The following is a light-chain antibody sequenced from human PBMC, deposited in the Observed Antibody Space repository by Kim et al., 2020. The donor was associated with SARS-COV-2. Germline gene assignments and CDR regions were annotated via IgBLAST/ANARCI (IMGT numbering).Light chain of an antibody. CDR3: QQYSSSPLT. CDR1: QSVSSNY. Sequence: EIVLTQSPGTLSLSPGERATLSCRASQSVSSNYLAWYQQKPGQAPRLLIYGASSGATGIPDRFSGSGSGTDFTLTISRLEPEDFAVYYCQQYSSSPLTFGGGTKVDIK. V-gene: IGKV3-20*01. J-gene: IGKJ4*01. CDR2: GAS.